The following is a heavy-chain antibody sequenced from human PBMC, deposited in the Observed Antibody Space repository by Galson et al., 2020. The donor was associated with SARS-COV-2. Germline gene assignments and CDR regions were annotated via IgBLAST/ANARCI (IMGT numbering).Heavy chain of an antibody. D-gene: IGHD1-26*01. V-gene: IGHV3-9*01. Sequence: GGSLRLSCAASGFTFDDYAMHWVRQAPGKGLEWVSGISWNSGSIGYADSVKGRFTISRDNAKNSLYLQMNSLRAEDTALYYCAKGAAYGGDYWGQGTLVTVSS. CDR1: GFTFDDYA. J-gene: IGHJ4*02. CDR3: AKGAAYGGDY. CDR2: ISWNSGSI.